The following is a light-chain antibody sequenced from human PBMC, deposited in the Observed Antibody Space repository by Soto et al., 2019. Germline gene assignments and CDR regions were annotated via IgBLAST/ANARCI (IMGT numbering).Light chain of an antibody. CDR3: QQYGRT. Sequence: EIVLTQSPGTLSLSPGERATLSCRASQSVSSSYLAWYQQKPSQAPRLLIYGGSSRATGIPDRFSGSGSGTDFTLTISRLEPEDFAVYYCQQYGRTFGQGTKVEIK. CDR1: QSVSSSY. CDR2: GGS. J-gene: IGKJ1*01. V-gene: IGKV3-20*01.